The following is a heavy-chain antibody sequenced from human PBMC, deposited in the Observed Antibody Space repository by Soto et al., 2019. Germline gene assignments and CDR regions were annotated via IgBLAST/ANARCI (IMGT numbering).Heavy chain of an antibody. V-gene: IGHV3-23*01. J-gene: IGHJ2*01. CDR3: AKDFYGVDFDL. CDR2: ISTSGST. CDR1: GFTFSSYA. D-gene: IGHD3-16*01. Sequence: PGGSLRLSCAASGFTFSSYAMTWVRQAPGKGLEWVSAISTSGSTYYADSVKGRFTVSRDNSKNTLFLQMNSLRAEDTAVYYCAKDFYGVDFDLWGRGTLVTVSS.